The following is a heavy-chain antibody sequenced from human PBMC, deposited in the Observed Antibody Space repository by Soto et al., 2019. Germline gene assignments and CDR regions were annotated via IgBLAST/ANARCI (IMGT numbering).Heavy chain of an antibody. CDR3: ASPRRAKLNWCNP. V-gene: IGHV1-69*01. CDR1: GGTFSSYA. Sequence: QVQLVQSGAEVKKPGSSVKVSFNASGGTFSSYASSWVRPAPGQGLEWMGGIIPIFGTANYAQKFQARVTITAHESTSTDYIELSSLRSEATAVYYGASPRRAKLNWCNPWGQCNRVTVSS. J-gene: IGHJ5*02. CDR2: IIPIFGTA. D-gene: IGHD5-12*01.